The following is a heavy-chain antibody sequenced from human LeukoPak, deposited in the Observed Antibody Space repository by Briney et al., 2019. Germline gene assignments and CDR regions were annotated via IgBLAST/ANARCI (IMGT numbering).Heavy chain of an antibody. D-gene: IGHD2-2*01. J-gene: IGHJ4*02. CDR2: INPSGGST. CDR3: ARDLLIESNCSSTSCPHGY. CDR1: GYTFTSYY. V-gene: IGHV1-46*01. Sequence: ASVKVSCKASGYTFTSYYMHWVRQAPGQGLEWMGIINPSGGSTSYAQKFQGRVTMTRDTSTSTVYMELSSLRSEDTAVYYCARDLLIESNCSSTSCPHGYWGQGTLVTVSS.